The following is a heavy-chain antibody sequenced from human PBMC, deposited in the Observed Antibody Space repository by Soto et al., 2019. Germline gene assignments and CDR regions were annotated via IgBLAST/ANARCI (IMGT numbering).Heavy chain of an antibody. CDR2: SYFSGSA. CDR3: ARRYSGYGDY. Sequence: QVQLQESGPGLVKPSETLSLTCTVSGGSITSYYWSWIRQPPGKGLEWIGYSYFSGSANYNPSLKSRVTISVDTSKNQFSLKLSSVTAADTAVYYCARRYSGYGDYWGQGTLVTVSS. D-gene: IGHD5-12*01. CDR1: GGSITSYY. J-gene: IGHJ4*02. V-gene: IGHV4-59*08.